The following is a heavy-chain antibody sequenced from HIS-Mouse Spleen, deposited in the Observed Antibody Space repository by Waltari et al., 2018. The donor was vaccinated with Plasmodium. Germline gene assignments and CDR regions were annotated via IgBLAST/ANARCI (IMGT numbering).Heavy chain of an antibody. D-gene: IGHD6-13*01. CDR1: GFTFSSYG. CDR3: AKDRRSSSWYVDY. Sequence: QVQLVESGGGVVQPGRSLRLPCAASGFTFSSYGMHWVRQAPGKGLEWVAVISYDGSNKYYADSVKGRFTISRDNSKNTLYLQMNSLRAEDTAVYYCAKDRRSSSWYVDYWGQGTLVTVSS. V-gene: IGHV3-30*18. J-gene: IGHJ4*02. CDR2: ISYDGSNK.